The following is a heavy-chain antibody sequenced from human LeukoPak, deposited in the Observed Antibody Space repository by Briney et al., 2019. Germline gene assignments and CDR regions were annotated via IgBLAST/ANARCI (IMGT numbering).Heavy chain of an antibody. V-gene: IGHV1-2*02. D-gene: IGHD3-22*01. CDR1: GYAFNGYY. CDR3: ARDSDAELGPVWDDTSGDQY. Sequence: ASVKVSCMASGYAFNGYYIYWVRQAPGQGREGMGWIYPYRGGTKSAQTFEGRGTLTRDTSISTAYMELHTLRSGDPAVYYCARDSDAELGPVWDDTSGDQYWGQGALVTVSP. CDR2: IYPYRGGT. J-gene: IGHJ4*02.